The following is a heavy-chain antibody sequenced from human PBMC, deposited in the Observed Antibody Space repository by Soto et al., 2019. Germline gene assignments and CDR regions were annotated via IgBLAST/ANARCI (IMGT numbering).Heavy chain of an antibody. J-gene: IGHJ5*02. CDR3: AEGGGAYDP. CDR2: IIPMFGTT. V-gene: IGHV1-69*01. D-gene: IGHD3-16*01. CDR1: GGAFSSSS. Sequence: VQLVQSGAEVRKPGSSVKVSCKASGGAFSSSSINWMRQAPGQGLEWMGGIIPMFGTTNYAQKLQGRVTLTADESPSTAYMEMTDLTSEDTAVYSCAEGGGAYDPWGQGTLVTIS.